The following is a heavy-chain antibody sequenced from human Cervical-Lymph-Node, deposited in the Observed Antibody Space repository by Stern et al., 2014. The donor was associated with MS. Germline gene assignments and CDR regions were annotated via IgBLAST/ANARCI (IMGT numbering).Heavy chain of an antibody. Sequence: VQLEESGGGVVQPGRSLRLSCAASGFTFSSYAMHWVRQAPGKGLEWVAVISYDGSNKYYADSVKGRFTISRDNSKNTLFLQMNSLRVEDTAVYYCARGEWLGYFAYWGQGTLVTVSS. CDR1: GFTFSSYA. D-gene: IGHD6-19*01. V-gene: IGHV3-30-3*01. J-gene: IGHJ4*02. CDR2: ISYDGSNK. CDR3: ARGEWLGYFAY.